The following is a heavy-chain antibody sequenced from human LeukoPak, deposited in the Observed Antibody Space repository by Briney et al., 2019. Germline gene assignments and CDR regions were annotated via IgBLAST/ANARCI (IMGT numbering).Heavy chain of an antibody. D-gene: IGHD2-2*01. CDR3: AGGETKYQLKLYYFDY. CDR1: GYTFTSYG. Sequence: GASVKVSCKASGYTFTSYGISWVRQAPGQGLEWMGWINPNSGGTNYAQKFQGRVTMTRDTSISTAYMELSRLRSDDTAVYYCAGGETKYQLKLYYFDYWGQGTPVTVSS. CDR2: INPNSGGT. J-gene: IGHJ4*02. V-gene: IGHV1-2*02.